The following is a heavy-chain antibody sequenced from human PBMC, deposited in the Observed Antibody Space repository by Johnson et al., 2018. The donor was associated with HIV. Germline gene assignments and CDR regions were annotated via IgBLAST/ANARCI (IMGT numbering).Heavy chain of an antibody. Sequence: QVQLVESGGGLVQPGGSLRLSCAASGFTFSDYYMTWIRQAPGKGLEWVSYISSSGSTMYYADSVKGRFTISRDNAKNSLYLQVNSLRAEDTAVYYCAREDCSSTRCSDWDSAFDIWGQGTMVTVSS. V-gene: IGHV3-11*04. CDR2: ISSSGSTM. J-gene: IGHJ3*02. CDR1: GFTFSDYY. CDR3: AREDCSSTRCSDWDSAFDI. D-gene: IGHD2-2*01.